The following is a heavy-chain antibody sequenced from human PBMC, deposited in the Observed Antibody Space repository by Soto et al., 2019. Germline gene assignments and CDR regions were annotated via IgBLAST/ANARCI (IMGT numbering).Heavy chain of an antibody. V-gene: IGHV3-33*01. D-gene: IGHD2-21*02. J-gene: IGHJ4*02. CDR2: IWYDGSNK. CDR1: GFTFSSYG. Sequence: QVQLVESGGGVVQPGRSLRLSCAASGFTFSSYGMHWVRQAPGKGLEWVAVIWYDGSNKYYADSVKGRFTISRDNSKNTLYLQMNSLRAEDTAVYYCARGGLTDYSDYWGQGTLVTVSS. CDR3: ARGGLTDYSDY.